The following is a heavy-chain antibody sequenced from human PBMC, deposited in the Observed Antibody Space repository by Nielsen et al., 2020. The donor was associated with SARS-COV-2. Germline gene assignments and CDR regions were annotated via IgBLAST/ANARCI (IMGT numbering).Heavy chain of an antibody. CDR1: GFTFSSYA. V-gene: IGHV3-30-3*01. J-gene: IGHJ5*01. D-gene: IGHD2-8*01. CDR2: ISYEGSNK. CDR3: ARDLLIPPRGWFDS. Sequence: GGSLRLSCAASGFTFSSYAMHWVRQAPGKGLEWVAIISYEGSNKYYADSVKGRFTISRDNSKNTLYLQMNSLRPEDTAVYYCARDLLIPPRGWFDSWGQGTLVTVSS.